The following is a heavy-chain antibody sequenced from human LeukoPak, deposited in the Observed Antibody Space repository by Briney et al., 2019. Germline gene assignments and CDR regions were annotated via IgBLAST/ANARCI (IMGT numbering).Heavy chain of an antibody. CDR3: ARFSGYSYGAYFDY. V-gene: IGHV3-23*01. CDR2: ISGSGGST. J-gene: IGHJ4*02. Sequence: GGSLRLSCAASGFTFSSYAMSWVRQAPGKGLEWVSAISGSGGSTYYADSVKGRFTISRDNSKNTLYLQMNSLRAEDTAVYYCARFSGYSYGAYFDYWGQGTLVTVSS. CDR1: GFTFSSYA. D-gene: IGHD5-18*01.